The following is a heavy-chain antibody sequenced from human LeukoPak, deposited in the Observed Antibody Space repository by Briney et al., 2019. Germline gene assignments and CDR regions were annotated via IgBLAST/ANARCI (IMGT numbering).Heavy chain of an antibody. CDR1: GFTFGSNA. CDR2: ISYDGSDK. D-gene: IGHD3-22*01. CDR3: ARDPYYYDSSGYVDY. V-gene: IGHV3-30*01. J-gene: IGHJ4*02. Sequence: GGSLSLSCAASGFTFGSNAMHWVRPAPGKGLEWVAVISYDGSDKYYADSVKGRFTISRDNSKNTLDLEMNSLRAEDTAVYYCARDPYYYDSSGYVDYWGQGTLVTVSS.